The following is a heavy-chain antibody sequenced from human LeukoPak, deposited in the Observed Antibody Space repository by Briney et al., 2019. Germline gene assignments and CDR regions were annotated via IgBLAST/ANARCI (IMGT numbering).Heavy chain of an antibody. CDR1: GFTFSSYP. J-gene: IGHJ4*02. CDR2: LDLSGVYT. V-gene: IGHV3-23*01. D-gene: IGHD6-19*01. Sequence: GGSLRLSCAASGFTFSSYPMSWVRQAPGKGLEWVATLDLSGVYTYYADSLRGGFTTSRDHPKNTLYLQINSLSAEDTAVYYCARGYSSGWYGGYFDYWGQGTLVAVSS. CDR3: ARGYSSGWYGGYFDY.